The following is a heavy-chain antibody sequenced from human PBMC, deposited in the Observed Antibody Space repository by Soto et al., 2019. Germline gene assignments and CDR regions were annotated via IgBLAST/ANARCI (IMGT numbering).Heavy chain of an antibody. D-gene: IGHD3-3*01. J-gene: IGHJ6*02. Sequence: SETLSLTCTVSGGSISSDYWSWIRQPPGKGLEWIGYIYYSGSTNYNPSLKRRGTISVDTSKNQLSLKLSSVTAADTAVYYCARGQYYDFWCAYPCVMDVWGQGTTVTVSS. CDR3: ARGQYYDFWCAYPCVMDV. CDR2: IYYSGST. V-gene: IGHV4-59*01. CDR1: GGSISSDY.